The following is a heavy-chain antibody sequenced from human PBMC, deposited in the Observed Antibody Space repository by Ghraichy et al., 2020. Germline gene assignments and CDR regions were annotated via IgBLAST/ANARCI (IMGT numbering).Heavy chain of an antibody. D-gene: IGHD3-3*01. V-gene: IGHV4-59*08. J-gene: IGHJ6*03. CDR2: IYYSGST. CDR3: ARRYDFWSGYGYYYYMDV. CDR1: GGSISSYY. Sequence: SETLSLTCTVSGGSISSYYWSWIRQPPGKGLEWIGYIYYSGSTNYNPSLKSRVTISVDTSKNQFSLKLSSVTAADTAVYYCARRYDFWSGYGYYYYMDVWGKGTTVTVSS.